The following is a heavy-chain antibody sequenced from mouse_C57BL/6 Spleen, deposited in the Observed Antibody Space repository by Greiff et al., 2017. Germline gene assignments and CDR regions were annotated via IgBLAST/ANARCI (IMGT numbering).Heavy chain of an antibody. J-gene: IGHJ2*01. CDR1: GYTFTDYY. V-gene: IGHV1-26*01. CDR2: INPNNGGT. CDR3: ARSWANTDD. Sequence: VQLQQSGPELVKPGASVKISCKASGYTFTDYYMNWVKQSHGKSLEWIGDINPNNGGTSYNQKFKGKATLTVDKSSSTAYMELRSLTSEDSAVYYCARSWANTDDWGQGTTLTVSS. D-gene: IGHD3-1*01.